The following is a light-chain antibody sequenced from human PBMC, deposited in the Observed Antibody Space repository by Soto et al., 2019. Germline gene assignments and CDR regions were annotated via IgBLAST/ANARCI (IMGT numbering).Light chain of an antibody. CDR2: DDR. J-gene: IGLJ3*02. CDR1: NIGSKG. CDR3: QVWDSSSDHPV. V-gene: IGLV3-21*02. Sequence: SYELTQPPSVSVAPGQTARITCGGDNIGSKGVHWYQQKPGQAPVLVVYDDRGRPSGIPERFSGSNSGNTATLTISRVEAGDEADYYCQVWDSSSDHPVFGGGTKVTVL.